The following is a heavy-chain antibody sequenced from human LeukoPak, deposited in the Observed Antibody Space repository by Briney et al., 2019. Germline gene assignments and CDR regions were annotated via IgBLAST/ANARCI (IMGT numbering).Heavy chain of an antibody. Sequence: GRSLRLSCAASGFTFSSNYMSWVRQAPGKGLEWVSVIYSGGSTYYADSVKGRFTIPRHNSKNTLYLQMNSLRAEDTAVYYCASYHSYGDYLFDYWGQGTLVTVSS. D-gene: IGHD4-17*01. CDR1: GFTFSSNY. J-gene: IGHJ4*02. CDR3: ASYHSYGDYLFDY. CDR2: IYSGGST. V-gene: IGHV3-53*04.